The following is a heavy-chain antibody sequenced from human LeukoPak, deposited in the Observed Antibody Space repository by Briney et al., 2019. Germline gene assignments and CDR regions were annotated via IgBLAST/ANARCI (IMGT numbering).Heavy chain of an antibody. CDR2: IGSSSSYI. V-gene: IGHV3-21*01. Sequence: AGTLSLSCAASGFTFSSYSLNWVRQAPGRELVGLCAIGSSSSYIYYAVPVKRRFTISRDNAKNSLYLQMNSLRAEDTAVYYCARGVYRSGGSCYFYWGQGTLVTVSS. CDR1: GFTFSSYS. CDR3: ARGVYRSGGSCYFY. J-gene: IGHJ4*02. D-gene: IGHD2-15*01.